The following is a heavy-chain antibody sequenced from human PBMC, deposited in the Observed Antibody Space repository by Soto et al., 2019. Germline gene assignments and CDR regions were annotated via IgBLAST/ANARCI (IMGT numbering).Heavy chain of an antibody. Sequence: GGSLRLSCSASGFTFSSYAMHWVRQAPGKGLEYVSAISSNGGSTYYADSVKGRFTISRDNSKNTLYLQMSSLRAEDTAVYYCVKGERWGYSSSWYDVFDYWGQGTLVTVSS. CDR2: ISSNGGST. J-gene: IGHJ4*02. D-gene: IGHD6-13*01. V-gene: IGHV3-64D*08. CDR3: VKGERWGYSSSWYDVFDY. CDR1: GFTFSSYA.